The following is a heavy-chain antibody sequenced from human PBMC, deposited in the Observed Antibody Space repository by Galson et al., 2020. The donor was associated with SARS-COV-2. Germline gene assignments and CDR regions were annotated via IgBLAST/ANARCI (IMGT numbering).Heavy chain of an antibody. CDR2: ISGDGNSI. CDR3: TTWVFDY. D-gene: IGHD1-26*01. J-gene: IGHJ4*02. V-gene: IGHV3-43*01. Sequence: QAGGSLRLSCAASGFTFEEYTMHWVRQAPGKGLEWISLISGDGNSIDYADSVKGRFTISRDNSKNSLFLQMDSLTTEDTALYYCTTWVFDYWGQGSLVTVSS. CDR1: GFTFEEYT.